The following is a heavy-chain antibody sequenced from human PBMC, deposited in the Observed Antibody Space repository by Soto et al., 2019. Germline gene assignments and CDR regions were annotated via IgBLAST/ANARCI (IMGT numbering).Heavy chain of an antibody. CDR3: AREVVVAAAVDY. D-gene: IGHD2-2*01. V-gene: IGHV1-18*01. J-gene: IGHJ4*02. CDR1: GYIFTNYG. Sequence: QVQLVQSGAEVKKPGASVKVSCKASGYIFTNYGITWVRQAPGQGLEWMGWISAYNGNTNSAQKFQGRVTMTTDTSTTTAYMELGSLRSDDTAVYYCAREVVVAAAVDYWGQGTLVTVSS. CDR2: ISAYNGNT.